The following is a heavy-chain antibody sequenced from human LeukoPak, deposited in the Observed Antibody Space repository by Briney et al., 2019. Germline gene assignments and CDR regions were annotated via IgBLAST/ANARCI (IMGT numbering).Heavy chain of an antibody. Sequence: GGSLRLSCAASGFRFSSYWMNWVRQAPGKGLEWVANIKPDGSEGYYVDFVKGRFTISRDNSKNSLYLQMNSLRAEDTAVYYCAKDRYSYGFYWGQGTLVTVSS. CDR3: AKDRYSYGFY. CDR2: IKPDGSEG. CDR1: GFRFSSYW. D-gene: IGHD5-18*01. J-gene: IGHJ4*02. V-gene: IGHV3-7*01.